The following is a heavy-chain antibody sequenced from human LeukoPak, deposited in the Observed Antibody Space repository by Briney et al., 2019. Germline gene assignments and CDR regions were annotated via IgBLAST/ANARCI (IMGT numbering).Heavy chain of an antibody. CDR1: GFTFDDYG. D-gene: IGHD3-22*01. CDR2: INWNGGST. CDR3: ASHSQYYYDSSGYSTGPDDY. V-gene: IGHV3-20*04. Sequence: GGSLRLSCAASGFTFDDYGMSWVRQAPGKGLEWVSGINWNGGSTGYADSVKGRFTISRDNAKNSLYLQMNSLRAEDTAVYYCASHSQYYYDSSGYSTGPDDYWGQGTLVTVSS. J-gene: IGHJ4*02.